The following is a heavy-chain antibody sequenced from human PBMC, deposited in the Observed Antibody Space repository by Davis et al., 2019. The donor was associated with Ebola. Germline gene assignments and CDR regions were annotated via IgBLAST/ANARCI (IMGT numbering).Heavy chain of an antibody. Sequence: GESLKIFCAASGFTFSSYEMNWVRQAPGKGLEWVSYISSSGSTIYYADSVKGRFTISRDNAKNSLYLQMNSLRAEDTAVYYCARDHDPARLYYYYGMDVWGQGTTVTVSS. J-gene: IGHJ6*02. CDR1: GFTFSSYE. CDR3: ARDHDPARLYYYYGMDV. V-gene: IGHV3-48*03. D-gene: IGHD6-25*01. CDR2: ISSSGSTI.